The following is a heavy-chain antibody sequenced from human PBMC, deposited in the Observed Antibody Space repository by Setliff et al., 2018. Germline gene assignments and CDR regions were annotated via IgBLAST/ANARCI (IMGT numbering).Heavy chain of an antibody. Sequence: RLSCAASGFTFSSYWMHWVRQAPGKGLVWVSRINSDGSSTSYADSVKGRFTISRDNSKNTLYLQMDSLRADDTAVYFCAKDVGLGSGWSYFDYWGQGALVTVSS. D-gene: IGHD6-19*01. CDR2: INSDGSST. CDR1: GFTFSSYW. J-gene: IGHJ4*02. V-gene: IGHV3-74*01. CDR3: AKDVGLGSGWSYFDY.